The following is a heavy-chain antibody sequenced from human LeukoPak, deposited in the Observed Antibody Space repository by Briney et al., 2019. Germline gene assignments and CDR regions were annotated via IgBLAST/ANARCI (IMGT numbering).Heavy chain of an antibody. CDR3: GRGIQSFDP. Sequence: ASVKVSCKASGYTFTACYIHWVRQAPAQGLEWMGRINPKNGDTNYAQKFQDRVTMTRDTSMSAAYMEITGLTYDDTAVYYCGRGIQSFDPWGQGTLVTVSS. J-gene: IGHJ5*02. CDR2: INPKNGDT. V-gene: IGHV1-2*06. CDR1: GYTFTACY.